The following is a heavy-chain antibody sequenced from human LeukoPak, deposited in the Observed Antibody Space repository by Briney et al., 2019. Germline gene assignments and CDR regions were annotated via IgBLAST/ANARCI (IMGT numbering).Heavy chain of an antibody. V-gene: IGHV4-34*01. Sequence: SQTLSLTCAVYGGSFSGYYWSWIRQPPGNWLEWLGVIKHSGSTNYNPSLKSRVTISVDTSKNQFSLKLSSVTAADTAVYYCARGRIAARRVYYYYMDVWGKGTTVTVSS. CDR1: GGSFSGYY. CDR3: ARGRIAARRVYYYYMDV. D-gene: IGHD6-6*01. J-gene: IGHJ6*03. CDR2: IKHSGST.